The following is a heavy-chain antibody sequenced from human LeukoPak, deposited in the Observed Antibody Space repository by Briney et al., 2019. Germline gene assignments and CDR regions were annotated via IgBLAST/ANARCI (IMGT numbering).Heavy chain of an antibody. Sequence: ASVKVSCKASGGTFSSYAISWVRQAPGQGLEWMGWISAYNGNTNYAQKLQGRVTMTTDTSTSTAYMELRSLRSDDTAVYYCARDTARIAAADAFDIWGQGTMVTVSS. J-gene: IGHJ3*02. V-gene: IGHV1-18*01. CDR3: ARDTARIAAADAFDI. D-gene: IGHD6-13*01. CDR2: ISAYNGNT. CDR1: GGTFSSYA.